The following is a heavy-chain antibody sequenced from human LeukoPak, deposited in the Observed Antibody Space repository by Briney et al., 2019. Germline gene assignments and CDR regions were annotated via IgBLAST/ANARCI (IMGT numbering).Heavy chain of an antibody. V-gene: IGHV3-74*01. CDR3: ARAAEISALDN. CDR1: GFPFSNYW. D-gene: IGHD6-13*01. J-gene: IGHJ4*02. CDR2: VNSDGSTT. Sequence: GGSLRLSCAASGFPFSNYWMHWVRQAPGKGLVWVSRVNSDGSTTNYADSVKGRLTISRDNAENTLYMRMNSLRPEDTAVYYCARAAEISALDNWGQGTLVTVSS.